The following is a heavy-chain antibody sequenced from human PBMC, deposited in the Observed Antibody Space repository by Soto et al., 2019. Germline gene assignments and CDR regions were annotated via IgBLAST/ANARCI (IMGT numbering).Heavy chain of an antibody. J-gene: IGHJ5*02. CDR1: GGSISSGDYY. Sequence: PSETLSLTCTVSGGSISSGDYYWSWIRQPPGKGLEWIGYIYYSGSTYYNPSLKSRVTISVDTSKNQFSLKLSSVTAADTAVYYCASDYYDSSGYEKYNWFDPWGQGTLVTVCS. CDR2: IYYSGST. CDR3: ASDYYDSSGYEKYNWFDP. V-gene: IGHV4-30-4*01. D-gene: IGHD3-22*01.